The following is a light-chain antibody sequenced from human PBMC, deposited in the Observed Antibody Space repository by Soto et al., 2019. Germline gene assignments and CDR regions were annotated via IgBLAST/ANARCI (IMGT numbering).Light chain of an antibody. CDR3: SSYTSSSTWV. CDR1: SSDVGGYNY. J-gene: IGLJ3*02. V-gene: IGLV2-14*01. CDR2: DVS. Sequence: QSVLTQPASVSGSPGQSITISCTGTSSDVGGYNYVSWYQQHPVKAPKLMIYDVSNRPSGVSNRFSGSKSGNTASLTISGLQADDEADYYCSSYTSSSTWVFGGGTKVTVL.